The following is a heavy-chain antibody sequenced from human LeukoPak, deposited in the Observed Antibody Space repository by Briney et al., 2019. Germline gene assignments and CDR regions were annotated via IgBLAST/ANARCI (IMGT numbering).Heavy chain of an antibody. CDR2: ISSSSTTI. D-gene: IGHD6-19*01. V-gene: IGHV3-48*02. Sequence: GGSLRLSCAASGFTFSDYSMNWVRQAPGKGLEWISYISSSSTTIYYADSVKGRFTISRDNAKNSLYLQMNSLRDEDTAVYYCARDQDSSGWYVGYYYYYGMDVWGQGTTVTVSS. J-gene: IGHJ6*02. CDR3: ARDQDSSGWYVGYYYYYGMDV. CDR1: GFTFSDYS.